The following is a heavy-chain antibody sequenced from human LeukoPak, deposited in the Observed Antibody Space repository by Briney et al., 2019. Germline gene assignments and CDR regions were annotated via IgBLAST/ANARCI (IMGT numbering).Heavy chain of an antibody. CDR2: IRYDGSNK. J-gene: IGHJ4*02. Sequence: GLEWVAFIRYDGSNKYYADSVKGRFTISRDNSKNTLYLQMNSLRAEDTAVYYCASIAVAPLWGQGTLVTVSS. D-gene: IGHD6-19*01. CDR3: ASIAVAPL. V-gene: IGHV3-30*02.